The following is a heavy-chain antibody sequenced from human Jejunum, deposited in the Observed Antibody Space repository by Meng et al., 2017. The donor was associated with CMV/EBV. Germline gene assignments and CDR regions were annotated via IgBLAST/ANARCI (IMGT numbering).Heavy chain of an antibody. Sequence: TFSNYPMHWVRPATGKGLEWVANIKQDGSEKYYVDSVKGRFTISRDNAKNSLYLQMNSLRAEDTAVYYCTRNLGAAFWSGYAFDFWGQGTLVTVSS. D-gene: IGHD3-3*01. CDR1: TFSNYP. V-gene: IGHV3-7*01. CDR3: TRNLGAAFWSGYAFDF. J-gene: IGHJ4*02. CDR2: IKQDGSEK.